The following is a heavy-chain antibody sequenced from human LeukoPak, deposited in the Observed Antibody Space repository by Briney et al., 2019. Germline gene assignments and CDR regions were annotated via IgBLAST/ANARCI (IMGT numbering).Heavy chain of an antibody. CDR2: IKSRTDGGTT. D-gene: IGHD1-14*01. CDR3: TTYRSCYFNY. V-gene: IGHV3-15*01. CDR1: GFTFSSYV. J-gene: IGHJ4*02. Sequence: PGGSLRLSCAASGFTFSSYVMHWVRQVPGKGLEWVGRIKSRTDGGTTDYAAPVKGRFSISRDDSKSTLYLQANSLKTEDTAVYYCTTYRSCYFNYWGQGTLVTVSS.